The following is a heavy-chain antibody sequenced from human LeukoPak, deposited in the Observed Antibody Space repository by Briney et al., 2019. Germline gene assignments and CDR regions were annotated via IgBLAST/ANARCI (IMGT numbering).Heavy chain of an antibody. D-gene: IGHD3-10*01. CDR3: AFTTYYYGSGYGPQDP. J-gene: IGHJ5*02. Sequence: ASVNVSCKASGYTFTSYATHWVRQAPGQRLEWMGWINAGNGNTKYSQKFQGRVTITRGTSASTAYMELSSLRSEDTAVYYCAFTTYYYGSGYGPQDPWGQGTLVTVSS. CDR1: GYTFTSYA. CDR2: INAGNGNT. V-gene: IGHV1-3*01.